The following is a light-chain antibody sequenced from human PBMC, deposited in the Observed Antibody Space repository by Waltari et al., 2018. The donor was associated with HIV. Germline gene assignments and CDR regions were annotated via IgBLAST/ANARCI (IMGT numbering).Light chain of an antibody. V-gene: IGLV1-47*01. Sequence: QSLLPQPSSASGTTGQRVTIPCSGCSSNIGRNYVYWHQQLPGSSTILLIYRINQRPSGVPDRFSCSKSGTSASLAINRLRSEDEADYYCAAWDDGLSGYVFGTGTKVTV. CDR3: AAWDDGLSGYV. J-gene: IGLJ1*01. CDR2: RIN. CDR1: SSNIGRNY.